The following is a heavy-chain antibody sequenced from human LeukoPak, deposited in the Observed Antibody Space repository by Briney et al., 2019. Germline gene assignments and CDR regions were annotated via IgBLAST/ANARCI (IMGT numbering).Heavy chain of an antibody. CDR3: ARVGIAAAGHFDY. V-gene: IGHV1-8*01. D-gene: IGHD6-13*01. CDR1: GYTFTSYY. J-gene: IGHJ4*02. Sequence: ASVKVSCKASGYTFTSYYINWVRQATGQGLEWVGWMNPNSGNTGYAQKFQGRVTMTRNTSISTAYMELSSLRSEDTAVYYCARVGIAAAGHFDYWGQGTLVTVSS. CDR2: MNPNSGNT.